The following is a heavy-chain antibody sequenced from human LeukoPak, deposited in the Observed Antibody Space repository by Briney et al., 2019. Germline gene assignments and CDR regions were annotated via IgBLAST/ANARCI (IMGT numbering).Heavy chain of an antibody. J-gene: IGHJ6*03. V-gene: IGHV1-2*02. Sequence: ASVKVSCKASGYTFTDCYFHWVRQAPGQGLEWMGWINPVSGGTKYAQKFQGRVTMTRDTSVTTAYMELSRLRSDDTAIYYCAREGGLLTTGQYYYCLDVWGKGTTVTVSS. CDR1: GYTFTDCY. CDR2: INPVSGGT. CDR3: AREGGLLTTGQYYYCLDV. D-gene: IGHD3-9*01.